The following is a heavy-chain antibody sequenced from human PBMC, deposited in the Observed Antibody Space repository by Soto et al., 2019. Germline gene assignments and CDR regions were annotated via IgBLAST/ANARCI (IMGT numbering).Heavy chain of an antibody. CDR3: AKDIGYCSGGSCYSSEYFQH. Sequence: EVQLLESGGGLVQPGGSLRLSCAASGFTFSSYAMSWFRQAPGKGLEWVSAISGSGGSTYYADSVKGRFTISRDNYKNTLYLQMNSLRAEDTAVYYCAKDIGYCSGGSCYSSEYFQHWGQGTLVTVSS. J-gene: IGHJ1*01. D-gene: IGHD2-15*01. CDR2: ISGSGGST. V-gene: IGHV3-23*01. CDR1: GFTFSSYA.